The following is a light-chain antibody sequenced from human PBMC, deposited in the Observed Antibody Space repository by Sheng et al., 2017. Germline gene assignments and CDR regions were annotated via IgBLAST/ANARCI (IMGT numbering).Light chain of an antibody. Sequence: QSVLTQPPSVSAAPGQKVTISCSGSSSNIGNNYVSWYQQLPGTAPKLLIYDNNKRPSGIPDRFSGSKSGTSATLGITGLQTGDEADYYCAAWDDSLSGRVFGGGTKLTVL. CDR3: AAWDDSLSGRV. CDR2: DNN. CDR1: SSNIGNNY. J-gene: IGLJ3*02. V-gene: IGLV1-51*01.